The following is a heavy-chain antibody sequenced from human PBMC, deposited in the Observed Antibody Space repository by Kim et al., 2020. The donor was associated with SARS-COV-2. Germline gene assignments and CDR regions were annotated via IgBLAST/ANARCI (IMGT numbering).Heavy chain of an antibody. Sequence: ASVKVSCKASGYTFTSYGISWVRQAPGQGLEWMGWISAYNGNTNYAQKLQGRVTMTTDTSTSTAYMELRSLRSDDTAVYYCARTPRPYFWSGYYRGYMDVWGKGTTVTVSS. V-gene: IGHV1-18*01. J-gene: IGHJ6*03. CDR3: ARTPRPYFWSGYYRGYMDV. D-gene: IGHD3-3*01. CDR1: GYTFTSYG. CDR2: ISAYNGNT.